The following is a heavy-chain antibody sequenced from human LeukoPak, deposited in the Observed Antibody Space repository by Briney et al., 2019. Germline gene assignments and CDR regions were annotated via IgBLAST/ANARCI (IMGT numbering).Heavy chain of an antibody. V-gene: IGHV4-39*01. Sequence: SECLSLTCSVSGGSISSSRDYWAWIRQPPGKGLEWIGIIYYTGKTYYYPSLKSRVTISVDLSRNQFSLDLNSVTAADMAVYYCARHSSYYTPTTGPFDYWGPGTLLTVSS. CDR3: ARHSSYYTPTTGPFDY. J-gene: IGHJ4*01. CDR2: IYYTGKT. CDR1: GGSISSSRDY. D-gene: IGHD2-2*02.